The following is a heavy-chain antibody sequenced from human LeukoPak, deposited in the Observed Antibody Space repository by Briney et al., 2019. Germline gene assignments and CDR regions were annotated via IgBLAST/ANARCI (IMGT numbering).Heavy chain of an antibody. Sequence: GGSLRLSWAASGFTVSSNYMSWVRQAPAKGLEWVSVIYSGGSTYYADSVKGRFTISRDNSKNTLYLQMNSLRAEDTAVYYCARPRIWFGNTLEDYWGQGTLVTVSS. CDR2: IYSGGST. CDR3: ARPRIWFGNTLEDY. J-gene: IGHJ4*02. CDR1: GFTVSSNY. V-gene: IGHV3-53*01. D-gene: IGHD3-10*01.